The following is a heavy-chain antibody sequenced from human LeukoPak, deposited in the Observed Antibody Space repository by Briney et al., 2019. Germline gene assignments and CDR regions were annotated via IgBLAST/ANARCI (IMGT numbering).Heavy chain of an antibody. D-gene: IGHD3-10*01. CDR1: GYTFTGYY. Sequence: ASVKVSCKASGYTFTGYYMHWVQQAPGQGLEWMGRINPNSGGTNYAQKFQGRVTMTRDTSISTAYMELSRLRSDDTAVYYCARGSMVRGVIYSRAYWGQGTLVTVSS. J-gene: IGHJ4*02. CDR3: ARGSMVRGVIYSRAY. CDR2: INPNSGGT. V-gene: IGHV1-2*06.